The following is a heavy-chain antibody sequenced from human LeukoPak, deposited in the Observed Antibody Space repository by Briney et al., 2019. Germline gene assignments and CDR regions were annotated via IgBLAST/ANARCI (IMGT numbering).Heavy chain of an antibody. V-gene: IGHV1-24*01. J-gene: IGHJ3*02. D-gene: IGHD3-10*01. CDR3: ATDRSMSYAFDI. CDR2: FDPEDGET. CDR1: GYTLTELS. Sequence: GASVKVSCKVSGYTLTELSMHWVRQAPGKGLEWMGGFDPEDGETIYAQKFQGRVTMTEDTSTDTAYMELSSVRSEDTAVYYCATDRSMSYAFDIWGQGTMVTVSS.